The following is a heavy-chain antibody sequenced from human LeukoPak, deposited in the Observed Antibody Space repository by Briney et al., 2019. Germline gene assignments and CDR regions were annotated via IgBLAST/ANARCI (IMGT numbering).Heavy chain of an antibody. V-gene: IGHV3-74*01. Sequence: GGSLRLSCAASGFTFRSYWMHWVRQAPGKGLVWVSHINSDGSSTTYADSVKGRFTISRDNAKNTLYLQMNGLRAEDTAVYYCARDSPGDGIDYWGQGTLVTVSS. CDR1: GFTFRSYW. J-gene: IGHJ4*02. D-gene: IGHD7-27*01. CDR3: ARDSPGDGIDY. CDR2: INSDGSST.